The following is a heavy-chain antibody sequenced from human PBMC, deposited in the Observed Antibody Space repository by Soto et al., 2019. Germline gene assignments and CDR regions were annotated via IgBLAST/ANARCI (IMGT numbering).Heavy chain of an antibody. CDR1: GYTFTNYD. CDR2: MNPGNNQH. V-gene: IGHV1-8*01. D-gene: IGHD1-1*01. Sequence: ASVKVSCKTSGYTFTNYDIHWVRQAAGQGLEWMGWMNPGNNQHVYAPQFRGRVSMTTDTTISTAYLEVTNLTYEDTAVYYCEVTTGYWGQGTMVTVSS. J-gene: IGHJ4*02. CDR3: EVTTGY.